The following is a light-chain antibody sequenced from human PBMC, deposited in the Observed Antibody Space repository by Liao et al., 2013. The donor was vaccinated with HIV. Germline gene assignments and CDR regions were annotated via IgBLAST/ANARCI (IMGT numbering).Light chain of an antibody. V-gene: IGLV3-1*01. CDR1: KLGNKY. CDR2: KDS. J-gene: IGLJ2*01. Sequence: SYELTQTPSVSVSPGQTARIACSGDKLGNKYACWYQVKPGQSPVLVIYKDSKRPSGIPERFSGSQSGNTATLTISGTQTLDEADYYCQAWDNSNMIFGGGTKLTVL. CDR3: QAWDNSNMI.